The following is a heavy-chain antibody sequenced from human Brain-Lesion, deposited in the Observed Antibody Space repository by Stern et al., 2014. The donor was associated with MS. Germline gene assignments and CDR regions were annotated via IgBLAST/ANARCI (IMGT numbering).Heavy chain of an antibody. CDR1: GGSISSGSFY. Sequence: QVQLVESGPGLVKPSQTLSLTCIVSGGSISSGSFYWNWIRQPAGKGLEWIGRIYSTGSTNYNPYLKSRVTISGDTSKNQFSLEMISMTAADTAVYYCARETGGYTYGDTDFFDYWGQGALVTVSS. V-gene: IGHV4-61*02. CDR3: ARETGGYTYGDTDFFDY. CDR2: IYSTGST. D-gene: IGHD5-18*01. J-gene: IGHJ4*02.